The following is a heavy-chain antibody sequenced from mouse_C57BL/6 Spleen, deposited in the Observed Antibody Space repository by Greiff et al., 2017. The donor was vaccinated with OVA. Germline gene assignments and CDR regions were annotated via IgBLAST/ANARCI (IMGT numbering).Heavy chain of an antibody. D-gene: IGHD2-5*01. J-gene: IGHJ2*01. V-gene: IGHV5-6*01. CDR3: ARHDSNYFDY. Sequence: EVKLVESGGDLVKPGGSLKLSCAASGFTFSSSGMSWVRQTPDTRLEWVATISSGGSYTYYPDSVKGRFTISRDNAKNTLYLQMSSLKSEDTAMYYCARHDSNYFDYWGQGTTRTVSP. CDR1: GFTFSSSG. CDR2: ISSGGSYT.